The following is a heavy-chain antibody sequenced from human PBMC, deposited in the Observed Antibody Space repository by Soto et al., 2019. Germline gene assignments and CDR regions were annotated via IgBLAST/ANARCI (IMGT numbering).Heavy chain of an antibody. V-gene: IGHV3-48*02. D-gene: IGHD4-17*01. CDR3: ARDDYGDYYYYYYGMDV. CDR2: ISSSSSTI. J-gene: IGHJ6*02. Sequence: PMRHSCAAAEFTFSSYSMNWVRQAPGKGLGWVSYISSSSSTIYYADSVKGRFTISRDNAKNSLYLQMNSLRDEDTAVYYCARDDYGDYYYYYYGMDVWGQGTTVTVSS. CDR1: EFTFSSYS.